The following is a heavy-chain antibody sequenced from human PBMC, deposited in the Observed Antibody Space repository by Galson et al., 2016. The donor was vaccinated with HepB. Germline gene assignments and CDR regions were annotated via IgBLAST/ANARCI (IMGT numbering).Heavy chain of an antibody. V-gene: IGHV3-11*01. J-gene: IGHJ6*02. Sequence: SLRLSCATSGFTFSGYKMNWVRQAPGKGLEWVSYIGSSDRTMYYTDSVKGRFTVSRDNAKNSLYLQLNSLRPEDTAVYYCARDGSRYCSSTNCFSGLYYYGMDVWGQGTTVTVSS. CDR1: GFTFSGYK. D-gene: IGHD2-2*01. CDR3: ARDGSRYCSSTNCFSGLYYYGMDV. CDR2: IGSSDRTM.